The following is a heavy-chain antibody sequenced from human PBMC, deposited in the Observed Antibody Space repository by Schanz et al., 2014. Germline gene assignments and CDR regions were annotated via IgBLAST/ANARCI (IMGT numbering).Heavy chain of an antibody. Sequence: EVQLLESGGGLVQPGGSLRLSCAASGFSFDSYNMNWVRQSPGKGLEWVAFLSFDSRHIYYADSVKGRFTISRDNAKSSLHLQMNSLRADDTAVYYCARDGVAATTDFEYWGQGALVTVSS. CDR2: LSFDSRHI. D-gene: IGHD1-1*01. CDR1: GFSFDSYN. V-gene: IGHV3-21*06. CDR3: ARDGVAATTDFEY. J-gene: IGHJ4*02.